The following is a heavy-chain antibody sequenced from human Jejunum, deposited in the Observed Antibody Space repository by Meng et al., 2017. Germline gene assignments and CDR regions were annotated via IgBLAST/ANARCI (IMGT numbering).Heavy chain of an antibody. J-gene: IGHJ4*02. V-gene: IGHV3-23*01. CDR2: ISVSTSST. CDR3: AKLTTN. CDR1: GFTFSSHT. D-gene: IGHD1-14*01. Sequence: GGSLRLSCAASGFTFSSHTLSWVRQAPGKGLEWVSSISVSTSSTYYTDSVKGRFTISRDNSKNTLYLQMDSLRAEDTAVYYCAKLTTNWGQGTLVTGAS.